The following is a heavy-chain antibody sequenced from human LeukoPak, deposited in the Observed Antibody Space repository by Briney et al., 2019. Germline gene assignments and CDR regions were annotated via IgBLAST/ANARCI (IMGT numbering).Heavy chain of an antibody. D-gene: IGHD3-3*01. CDR3: ARGGYYGSGRYYFDS. V-gene: IGHV3-74*01. J-gene: IGHJ4*02. Sequence: PGGSLRLSCAASGFTVSSNYMSWVRQAPGKGLVWVSRIKSDGSNTNYADSVKGRFTISRDNAKNTLHLQMNSLRAEDTAVYYCARGGYYGSGRYYFDSWGQGTLVTVSS. CDR1: GFTVSSNY. CDR2: IKSDGSNT.